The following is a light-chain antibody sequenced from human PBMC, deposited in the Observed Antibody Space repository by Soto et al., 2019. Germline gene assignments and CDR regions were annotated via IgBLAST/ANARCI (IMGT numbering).Light chain of an antibody. CDR1: QSLSSNF. CDR3: QQYDTCPRT. J-gene: IGKJ1*01. Sequence: EIVLTQSPGTLSLSPGDRATLSCRASQSLSSNFLAWYQQKPGQAPRLLIYGASRRATDIPYRCSRSGSGTDVALTITRLEPAYFAVYLCQQYDTCPRTFGEGTKVEIQ. CDR2: GAS. V-gene: IGKV3-20*01.